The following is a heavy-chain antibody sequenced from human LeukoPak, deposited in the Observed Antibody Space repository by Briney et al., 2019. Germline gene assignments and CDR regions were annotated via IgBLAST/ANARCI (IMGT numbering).Heavy chain of an antibody. CDR2: INPNSGGT. CDR3: ARGPNLLEWLTFDY. Sequence: GASVKVSCKASGYTFTGYYMHWVRQAPGQGLEWMGRINPNSGGTNYAQKFQGRVTMTRDTSIGTAYMELSRLRSDDTAVYYCARGPNLLEWLTFDYWGQGTLVTVSS. CDR1: GYTFTGYY. D-gene: IGHD3-3*01. J-gene: IGHJ4*02. V-gene: IGHV1-2*06.